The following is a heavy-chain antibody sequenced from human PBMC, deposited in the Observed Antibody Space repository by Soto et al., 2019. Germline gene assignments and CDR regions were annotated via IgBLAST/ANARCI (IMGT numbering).Heavy chain of an antibody. Sequence: QVQLQESGPGLVKPSQTLSLTCTVSGGSISSGGYYWSWIRQHPGKGLEWIGYIYYSGSTYYNPSLKRRVTISVNTSKNHCSLKLSFVTAANTAVYYCARGITFGGVIVGGYFQHWGQGTLLTVSS. J-gene: IGHJ1*01. CDR2: IYYSGST. CDR1: GGSISSGGYY. D-gene: IGHD3-16*02. V-gene: IGHV4-31*03. CDR3: ARGITFGGVIVGGYFQH.